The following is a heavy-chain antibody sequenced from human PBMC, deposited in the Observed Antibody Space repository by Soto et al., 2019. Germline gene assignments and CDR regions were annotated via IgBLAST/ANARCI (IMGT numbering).Heavy chain of an antibody. Sequence: TLSLPCTVSGASINNNDYYWSWIRPTPGKGLEWIGYVYYSGTTDYIPSLKSRLSMSIDKSQNQFTLKLNSVTAADTATYYCARETYYDFGSGYYGPVHYYYYGMDVWGQGTTVTVSS. V-gene: IGHV4-30-4*01. D-gene: IGHD3-3*01. J-gene: IGHJ6*02. CDR3: ARETYYDFGSGYYGPVHYYYYGMDV. CDR1: GASINNNDYY. CDR2: VYYSGTT.